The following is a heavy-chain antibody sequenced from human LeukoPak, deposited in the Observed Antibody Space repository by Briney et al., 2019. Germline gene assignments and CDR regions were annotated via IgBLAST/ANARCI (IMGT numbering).Heavy chain of an antibody. Sequence: PGGSLRLSCAASGFTFSSYAMSWVRQAPGKGLEWVSAISGSGGSTYYADSVKGRFTISRDNSKNTLYLQMNSLRAEDTAVYYCSKDRLRGSGTNWFDPWGQGTLVTVSS. CDR2: ISGSGGST. D-gene: IGHD3-10*01. J-gene: IGHJ5*02. CDR3: SKDRLRGSGTNWFDP. CDR1: GFTFSSYA. V-gene: IGHV3-23*01.